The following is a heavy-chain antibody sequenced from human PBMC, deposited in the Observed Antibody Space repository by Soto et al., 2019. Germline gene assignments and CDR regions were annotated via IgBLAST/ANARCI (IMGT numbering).Heavy chain of an antibody. CDR2: ISAYNGNT. Sequence: QVQLVQSGAEVKKPGASVKVSCKASGYTFTSYGISWVRQAPGQGLEWMGWISAYNGNTNYAQKLQGRVTMTTDTSTSTAYMEMRSLRSDDTAVYYCAREYYYDSSGYYHTDAFDIWGQGTMVTVSS. J-gene: IGHJ3*02. CDR1: GYTFTSYG. D-gene: IGHD3-22*01. V-gene: IGHV1-18*01. CDR3: AREYYYDSSGYYHTDAFDI.